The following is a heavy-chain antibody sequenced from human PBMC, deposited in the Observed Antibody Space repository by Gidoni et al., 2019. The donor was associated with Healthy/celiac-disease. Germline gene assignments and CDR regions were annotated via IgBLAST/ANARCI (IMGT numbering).Heavy chain of an antibody. D-gene: IGHD3-3*01. J-gene: IGHJ4*02. CDR3: TRADDFWSGPFDY. Sequence: EVQLVESGGGLVQPGRSLRLSCTASGFTFGDYAMSWVRQAPGKGLEWVGFIRSKAYGGTTEYAASVKGRFTISRDDSKSIAYLQMNSLKTEDTAVYYCTRADDFWSGPFDYWGQGTLVTVSS. CDR2: IRSKAYGGTT. V-gene: IGHV3-49*04. CDR1: GFTFGDYA.